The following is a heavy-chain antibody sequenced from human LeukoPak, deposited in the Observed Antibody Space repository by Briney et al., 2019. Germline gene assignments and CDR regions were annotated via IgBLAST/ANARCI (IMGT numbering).Heavy chain of an antibody. J-gene: IGHJ4*02. D-gene: IGHD2-15*01. CDR1: GFAFPNYW. CDR3: ARVSWWLFDY. CDR2: INGDGSST. Sequence: GGSQRLSCAASGFAFPNYWMHWVRQVPGKGLVWVSGINGDGSSTNYGDSVKCRFTISRDNAKNTLYLQMNSLRAEDTAVYYCARVSWWLFDYWGQGTLVPVSA. V-gene: IGHV3-74*01.